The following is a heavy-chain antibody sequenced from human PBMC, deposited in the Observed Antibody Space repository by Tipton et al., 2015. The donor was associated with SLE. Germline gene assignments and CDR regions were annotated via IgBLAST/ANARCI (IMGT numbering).Heavy chain of an antibody. J-gene: IGHJ6*02. CDR1: GGSFSGYY. V-gene: IGHV4-34*01. D-gene: IGHD1-1*01. CDR3: ARFLEGPYGMDV. CDR2: INHSGST. Sequence: TLSLTCAVYGGSFSGYYWSWIRQPPGKGLEWIGEINHSGSTNYNPSLKSRVTISVDTSKNQFSLRLSSVTAADTAVYYCARFLEGPYGMDVWGQGTTVTVSS.